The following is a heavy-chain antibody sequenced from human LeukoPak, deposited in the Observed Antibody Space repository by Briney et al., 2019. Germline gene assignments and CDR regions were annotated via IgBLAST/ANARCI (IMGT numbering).Heavy chain of an antibody. J-gene: IGHJ4*02. CDR2: IRNKASSYTI. Sequence: GGSLRLSCAASGFTLSDHYMDWVRQAPGKGLEWVGHIRNKASSYTIEYAASVKGRFTISRDDSKNSLYLQMNSLKTEDTAVYYCTTSRPYSALDYWGQGTLVTVSS. CDR1: GFTLSDHY. D-gene: IGHD2-15*01. V-gene: IGHV3-72*01. CDR3: TTSRPYSALDY.